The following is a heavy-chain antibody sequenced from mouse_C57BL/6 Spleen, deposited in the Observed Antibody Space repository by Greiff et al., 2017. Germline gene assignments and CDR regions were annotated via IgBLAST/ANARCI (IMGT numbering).Heavy chain of an antibody. CDR3: TIPYDYDEYYAMDY. J-gene: IGHJ4*01. Sequence: DVMLVESGGGLVQPGGSMKLSCAASGFTFSDAWMDWVRQSPEKGLEWVAEIRNKANNHATYYAESVKGRFTISRDDSKSSVYLQMNSLRAEDTGIYYCTIPYDYDEYYAMDYWGQGTSVTVSS. D-gene: IGHD2-4*01. CDR1: GFTFSDAW. CDR2: IRNKANNHAT. V-gene: IGHV6-6*01.